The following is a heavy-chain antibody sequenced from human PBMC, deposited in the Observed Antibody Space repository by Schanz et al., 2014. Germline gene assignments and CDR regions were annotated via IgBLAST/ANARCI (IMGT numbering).Heavy chain of an antibody. CDR1: GFTVRTNY. J-gene: IGHJ3*02. CDR3: AKDPHKDYGGKPQTFDI. V-gene: IGHV3-53*01. CDR2: ISRDASSR. D-gene: IGHD4-17*01. Sequence: EVQLVESGGGLIHPGGSLRLSCAASGFTVRTNYMSWVRQAPGKGLEWVAVISRDASSRYYADSVKGRFTISRDNSKNILYLQMNSLRAEDTALYYCAKDPHKDYGGKPQTFDIWGQGTMVTVSS.